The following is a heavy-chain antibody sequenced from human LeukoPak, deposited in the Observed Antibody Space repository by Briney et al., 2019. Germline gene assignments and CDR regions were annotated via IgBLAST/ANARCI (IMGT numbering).Heavy chain of an antibody. CDR2: IYYSGST. V-gene: IGHV4-59*01. CDR3: AREVAALVSRAFDI. J-gene: IGHJ3*02. D-gene: IGHD6-13*01. CDR1: GGSISSCY. Sequence: SETLSLTCTVSGGSISSCYWSWIRQPPGKGLEWIGYIYYSGSTNYNPSLKRRATISVDTSKNQCSLKLSSVTAADTAVYYCAREVAALVSRAFDIWGQGTMLTVSS.